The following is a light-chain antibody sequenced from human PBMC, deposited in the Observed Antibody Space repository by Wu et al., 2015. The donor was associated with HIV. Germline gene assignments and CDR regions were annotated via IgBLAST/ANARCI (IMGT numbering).Light chain of an antibody. J-gene: IGKJ1*01. CDR3: QQGSGFPPT. Sequence: DIHLTQSPSYLSASLGDRVTITCRASQDIQDWLAWYQQRPGEAPKLLLYPASTLQSGVPSRFSGSGSGTEFTLTINKIQTDDFGVYYCQQGSGFPPTFGQG. CDR2: PAS. V-gene: IGKV1-9*01. CDR1: QDIQDW.